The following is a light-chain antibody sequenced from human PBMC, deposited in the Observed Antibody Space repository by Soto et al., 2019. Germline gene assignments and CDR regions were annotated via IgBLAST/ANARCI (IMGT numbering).Light chain of an antibody. CDR1: NSNIWNNY. Sequence: QSVLTQPPSVPAAPGQTVTISCSGTNSNIWNNYVSWYQQLPGTAPKLLIYDNNKRPSGIPDRFSGSKSGTSATLGITGLQTGDEAHYYCGTWDYSLSAVVFGGGTKVTGL. CDR3: GTWDYSLSAVV. CDR2: DNN. J-gene: IGLJ2*01. V-gene: IGLV1-51*01.